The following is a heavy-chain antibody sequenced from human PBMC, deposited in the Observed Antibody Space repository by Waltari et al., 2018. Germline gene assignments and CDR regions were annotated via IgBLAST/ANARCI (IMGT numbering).Heavy chain of an antibody. CDR3: ARGRTIFGVVIMFSRARYFDY. Sequence: QVQLQQWGAGLLKPSETLSLTCAVHGGSLRGYYWTGIRQPPGKGREWIGEINHSGSTNYNPSLTSRVTISVDTSKNQFSLKLSSVTAADTAVYYCARGRTIFGVVIMFSRARYFDYWGQGTLVTVSS. J-gene: IGHJ4*02. V-gene: IGHV4-34*01. CDR1: GGSLRGYY. D-gene: IGHD3-3*01. CDR2: INHSGST.